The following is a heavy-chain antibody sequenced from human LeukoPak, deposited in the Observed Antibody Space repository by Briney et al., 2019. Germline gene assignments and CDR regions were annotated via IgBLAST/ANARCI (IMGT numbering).Heavy chain of an antibody. CDR1: GFTFSSYG. V-gene: IGHV3-33*01. D-gene: IGHD3-16*02. Sequence: GGSLRLSCAAHGFTFSSYGMAWVRQAPGKGLGWVAVIWYEGSNKYYADSVKGRFTISRDNSKTTLYLQMNSLRAEDTAVYYCARDDYDYVWGSYRYSYYYYGMDVWGQGTTVTVSS. CDR2: IWYEGSNK. J-gene: IGHJ6*02. CDR3: ARDDYDYVWGSYRYSYYYYGMDV.